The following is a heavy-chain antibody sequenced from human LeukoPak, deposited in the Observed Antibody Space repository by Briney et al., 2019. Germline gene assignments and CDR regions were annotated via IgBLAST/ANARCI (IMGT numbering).Heavy chain of an antibody. Sequence: SVKVSCKASGGTFSSYAISWVRQAPGQGLEWMGGIIPIFGTANYAQKFQGRVTITADKSTSTAYVELSSLRSEDTAVYYCARLNCGGDCYPSQDPRYWYFDLWGRGTLVTVSS. J-gene: IGHJ2*01. CDR3: ARLNCGGDCYPSQDPRYWYFDL. V-gene: IGHV1-69*06. D-gene: IGHD2-21*02. CDR1: GGTFSSYA. CDR2: IIPIFGTA.